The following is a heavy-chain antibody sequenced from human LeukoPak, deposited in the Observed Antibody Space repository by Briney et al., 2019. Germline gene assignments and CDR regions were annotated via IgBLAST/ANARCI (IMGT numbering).Heavy chain of an antibody. Sequence: GGSLRLSCAASGFSFSSYAMSWVRRARGKGLEWVSAISGSGGSTYYADSVKGRFTISRDNSKNTLYLQMNSLRAEDTAVYYCAKAGGDDYEVYWGQGTLVTVSS. CDR1: GFSFSSYA. J-gene: IGHJ4*02. V-gene: IGHV3-23*01. CDR3: AKAGGDDYEVY. D-gene: IGHD5-24*01. CDR2: ISGSGGST.